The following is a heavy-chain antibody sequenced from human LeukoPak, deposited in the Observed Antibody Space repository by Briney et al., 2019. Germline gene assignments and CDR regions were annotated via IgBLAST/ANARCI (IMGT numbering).Heavy chain of an antibody. Sequence: GRSLSLSCAASGFTFSSYGMHWVRQAPGQGLEWVAVIWYDGSNKYYADSVKGRFTISRDNSKKKLYMQMNSFRADDKAVDYCARESSTIVRATGVTNRGHGKLVTVSS. D-gene: IGHD1-26*01. CDR3: ARESSTIVRATGVTN. CDR1: GFTFSSYG. CDR2: IWYDGSNK. J-gene: IGHJ4*01. V-gene: IGHV3-33*01.